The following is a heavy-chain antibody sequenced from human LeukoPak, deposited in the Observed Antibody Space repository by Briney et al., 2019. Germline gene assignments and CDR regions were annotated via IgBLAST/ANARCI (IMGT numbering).Heavy chain of an antibody. CDR1: GFTFDDYA. Sequence: GGSLRLSCAASGFTFDDYAMHWVRQAPGKGLEWVSGISWNSGSIGYADSVKGRFTIPRDNAKNSLYLQMNSLRAEDTAVYYCARDPGRSGWDYWGQGALVTVSS. CDR3: ARDPGRSGWDY. J-gene: IGHJ4*02. CDR2: ISWNSGSI. D-gene: IGHD6-19*01. V-gene: IGHV3-9*01.